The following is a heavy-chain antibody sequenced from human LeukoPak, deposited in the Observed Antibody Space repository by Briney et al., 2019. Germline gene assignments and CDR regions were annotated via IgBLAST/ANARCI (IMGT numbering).Heavy chain of an antibody. CDR1: VFILSSYG. CDR3: AKDQILVHDYGDYFDS. CDR2: ISYDGDNK. V-gene: IGHV3-30*18. Sequence: GGSLRLSCAASVFILSSYGMHWVRQAPGKGLEWVALISYDGDNKQYADSVRGRFTSSRENSQNTLYLHMDSLRVEDTAVYYCAKDQILVHDYGDYFDSWGQGTLVAVSS. J-gene: IGHJ4*02. D-gene: IGHD4-17*01.